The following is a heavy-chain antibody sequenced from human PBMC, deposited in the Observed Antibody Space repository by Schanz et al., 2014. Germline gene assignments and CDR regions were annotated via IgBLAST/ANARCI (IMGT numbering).Heavy chain of an antibody. CDR1: GFSFTTYA. V-gene: IGHV3-21*01. CDR2: ISYGTSYI. Sequence: EVHLLESGGGLVQPGGSLRLSCASSGFSFTTYAMSWVRQAPGKGLEWVSSISYGTSYIYYAESVKGRFTISRDNAKNSLYLQMNGLRAEDTAVYYCARVALPGYSSPRDAFDIWGQGTMVTVSS. D-gene: IGHD5-18*01. J-gene: IGHJ3*02. CDR3: ARVALPGYSSPRDAFDI.